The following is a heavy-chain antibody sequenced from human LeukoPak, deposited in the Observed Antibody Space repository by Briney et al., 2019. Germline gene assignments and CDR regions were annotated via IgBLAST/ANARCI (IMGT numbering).Heavy chain of an antibody. CDR3: ASRHLEPYSSSMYVGMDV. V-gene: IGHV1-69*13. CDR2: IIPIFGTA. D-gene: IGHD6-13*01. Sequence: SVKVSYKASGGTFSSYAISWVRQAPGQGLEWMGGIIPIFGTANYAQKFQGRVTITADESTSTAYMELSSLRSEDTAVYYCASRHLEPYSSSMYVGMDVWGQGTTVTVSS. CDR1: GGTFSSYA. J-gene: IGHJ6*02.